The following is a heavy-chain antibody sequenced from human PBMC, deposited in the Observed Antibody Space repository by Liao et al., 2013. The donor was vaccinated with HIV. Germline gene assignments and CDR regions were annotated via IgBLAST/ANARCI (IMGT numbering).Heavy chain of an antibody. CDR2: IHNSGST. D-gene: IGHD2-2*01. V-gene: IGHV4-59*12. CDR3: ASLIVVVPTAEGECFDI. J-gene: IGHJ3*02. CDR1: GGSIGSNY. Sequence: QVQLQESGPGLVKPSETLSLTCTVSGGSIGSNYWSWIRQPPGKGLEWIGYIHNSGSTKSNPSLKNRVTISEDTSKNQLSLRLSSVTAADTAVYYCASLIVVVPTAEGECFDIWAKGQWSPSLQ.